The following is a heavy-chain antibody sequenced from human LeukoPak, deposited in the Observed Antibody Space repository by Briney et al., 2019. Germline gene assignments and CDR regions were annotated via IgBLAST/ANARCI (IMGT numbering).Heavy chain of an antibody. D-gene: IGHD5-18*01. CDR2: IYTSGST. V-gene: IGHV4-4*07. Sequence: SETLSLTCTVSGGSISSYYWSWIRQPAGKGLEWIGRIYTSGSTNYNPSLKSRVTISVDTSKNQFSLKLSSVTAADTAVYYCARAKDTAMVSTAFDIWGQGTMVTVSS. J-gene: IGHJ3*02. CDR3: ARAKDTAMVSTAFDI. CDR1: GGSISSYY.